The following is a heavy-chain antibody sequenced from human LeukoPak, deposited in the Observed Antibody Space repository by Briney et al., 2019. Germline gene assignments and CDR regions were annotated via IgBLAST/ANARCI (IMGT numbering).Heavy chain of an antibody. Sequence: SETLCLTCTVSGGSISSGGYYWSWIRQPPGKGLEWIGYIYHSGSTYYNPSLKSRVTISVDRSKNQFSLKLSSVTAADTAVYYCARAKGDSSGYYYVYAFDIWGQGTMVTVSS. CDR2: IYHSGST. CDR1: GGSISSGGYY. V-gene: IGHV4-30-2*01. J-gene: IGHJ3*02. D-gene: IGHD3-22*01. CDR3: ARAKGDSSGYYYVYAFDI.